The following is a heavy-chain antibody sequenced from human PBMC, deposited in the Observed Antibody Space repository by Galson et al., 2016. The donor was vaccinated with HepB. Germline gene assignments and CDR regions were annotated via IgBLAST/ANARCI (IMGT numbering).Heavy chain of an antibody. CDR1: GFTVSNYY. J-gene: IGHJ6*03. V-gene: IGHV3-53*01. CDR2: IFYGGTT. D-gene: IGHD2-8*02. Sequence: SLRLSCAASGFTVSNYYMSWVRQAPGKGLEWVSVIFYGGTTYYADSVEGRFTISRDDSMNTLYLQMNSLTAEDTAVYSCARTSYRECTGTRCVNFRYYYYYMDVWGKGTTVTVSS. CDR3: ARTSYRECTGTRCVNFRYYYYYMDV.